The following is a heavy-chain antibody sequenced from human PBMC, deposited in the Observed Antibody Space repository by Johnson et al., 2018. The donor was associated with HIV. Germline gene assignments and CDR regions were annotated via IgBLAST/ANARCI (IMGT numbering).Heavy chain of an antibody. Sequence: MQLVESGGGVVQPGRSLRLSCAASGFTFSSYGLHWVRQAPGKGLEWVAFIRYDGSNKYYADSVKGRFTIFRDNSKNTLYLQMNSLRAEDTAVYYCARDPSGSYAEVTPDARFDIWGQGTMVTVSS. V-gene: IGHV3-33*08. D-gene: IGHD1-26*01. CDR2: IRYDGSNK. CDR1: GFTFSSYG. CDR3: ARDPSGSYAEVTPDARFDI. J-gene: IGHJ3*02.